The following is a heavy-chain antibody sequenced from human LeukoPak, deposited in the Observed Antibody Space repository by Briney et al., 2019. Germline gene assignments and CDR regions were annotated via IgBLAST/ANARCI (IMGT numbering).Heavy chain of an antibody. J-gene: IGHJ5*02. CDR3: ARKGLLGSGKPWFDP. V-gene: IGHV1-8*01. D-gene: IGHD2-15*01. CDR2: MKPNSGNT. CDR1: GYSFTSYD. Sequence: GASVKVCCKASGYSFTSYDIKWVRQASGQGLEWMGWMKPNSGNTASAQKFQGRVTMTTNTSISTAYMELTGLRSEDTAMYFCARKGLLGSGKPWFDPWGQGTLVTVSS.